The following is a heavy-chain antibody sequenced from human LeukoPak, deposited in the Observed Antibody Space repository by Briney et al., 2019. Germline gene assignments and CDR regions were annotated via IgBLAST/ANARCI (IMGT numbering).Heavy chain of an antibody. J-gene: IGHJ1*01. V-gene: IGHV3-74*03. CDR3: ARVSGPGMNEYFHL. Sequence: PGGSLRFSCAASGFTFSGAWMHWVRQAPGKGLVWVSRINNDGTTTMYADSVKGRFTLSRDNAKNTLYLQMNSLRAEDTAVYYCARVSGPGMNEYFHLWGQGTLVTVSS. D-gene: IGHD3-10*01. CDR1: GFTFSGAW. CDR2: INNDGTTT.